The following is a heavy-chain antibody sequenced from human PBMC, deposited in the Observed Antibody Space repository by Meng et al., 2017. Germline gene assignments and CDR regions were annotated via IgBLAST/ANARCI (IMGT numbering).Heavy chain of an antibody. J-gene: IGHJ4*02. V-gene: IGHV1-69*06. CDR3: HSGWYQAGDDY. CDR2: IIPIFGTA. D-gene: IGHD6-19*01. CDR1: GGTFSSYA. Sequence: QVRLVQSGGEVKKPGAPVKVSCKASGGTFSSYAISWVRQAPGQGLEWMGGIIPIFGTANYAQKFQGRVTITADKSTSTAYMELSSLRSEDTAVYYCHSGWYQAGDDYWGQGTLVTVSS.